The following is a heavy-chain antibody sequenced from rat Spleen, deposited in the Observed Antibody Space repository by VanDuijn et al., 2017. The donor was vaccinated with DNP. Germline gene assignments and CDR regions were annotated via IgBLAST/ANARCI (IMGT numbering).Heavy chain of an antibody. CDR2: ITTNSGNT. V-gene: IGHV5S23*01. Sequence: EVQLVESGGGLVQPGRSLKLSCAASGFIFSNYGMVWVRQAPKKGLEWVATITTNSGNTYYRDSVKGRFTVSRDNAKSTLYLQMDSLRSEDTATYYCARRKNYGLSYYFDYWGQGVMVTVSS. CDR1: GFIFSNYG. D-gene: IGHD1-6*01. CDR3: ARRKNYGLSYYFDY. J-gene: IGHJ2*01.